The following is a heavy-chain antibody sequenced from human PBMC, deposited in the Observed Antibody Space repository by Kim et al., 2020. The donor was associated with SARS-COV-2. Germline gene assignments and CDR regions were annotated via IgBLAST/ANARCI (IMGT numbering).Heavy chain of an antibody. CDR1: GFTFTGYY. Sequence: ASVKVSCKASGFTFTGYYMHWVRQAPGQGLEWMGWINPNSGGTNYAQKFQGRVTMTRDTSISTAYMELSRLRSDDTAVYYCARGKRIAAADPFDYWGQGTLVTVSS. CDR3: ARGKRIAAADPFDY. CDR2: INPNSGGT. J-gene: IGHJ4*02. D-gene: IGHD6-13*01. V-gene: IGHV1-2*02.